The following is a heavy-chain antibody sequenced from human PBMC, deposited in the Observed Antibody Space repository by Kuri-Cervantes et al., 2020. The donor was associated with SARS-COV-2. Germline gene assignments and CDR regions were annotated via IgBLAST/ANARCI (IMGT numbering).Heavy chain of an antibody. CDR3: AKVINSGSWFDP. Sequence: GESLKISCAASGFTFSSYAMSWVRQAPGKGLEWVSAISGSGGSTYYADSVKGRFIISRDNSKNTLYLQMNSLRAEDTAVYYCAKVINSGSWFDPWGQGTLVTVSS. CDR2: ISGSGGST. D-gene: IGHD6-19*01. J-gene: IGHJ5*02. CDR1: GFTFSSYA. V-gene: IGHV3-23*01.